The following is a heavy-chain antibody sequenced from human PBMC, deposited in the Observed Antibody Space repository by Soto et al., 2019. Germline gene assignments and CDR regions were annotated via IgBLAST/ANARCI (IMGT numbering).Heavy chain of an antibody. CDR2: INPNSGGT. J-gene: IGHJ1*01. D-gene: IGHD3-22*01. CDR1: GYTFTGYY. V-gene: IGHV1-2*02. CDR3: ARGLYYYDSSGYSEYFQH. Sequence: ASVKVSCKASGYTFTGYYMHWVRQAPGQGLEWMGWINPNSGGTNYAQKFQGRVTMTRDTSISTAYMELSRLRSDDTAVYYCARGLYYYDSSGYSEYFQHWGQGTLVTVSS.